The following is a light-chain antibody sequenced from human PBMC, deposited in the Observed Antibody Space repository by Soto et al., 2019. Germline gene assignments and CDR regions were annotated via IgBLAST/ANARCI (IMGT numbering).Light chain of an antibody. CDR2: EGS. CDR3: CSYAGSSTFKVV. V-gene: IGLV2-23*03. Sequence: QSALTQPASVSGSPGQSITISCTGTSSDVGCYNLVSWYQQHPGKAPKLMIYEGSKRPSGVSNRFSGSKSGNTASLTISGLQAEDEADYYCCSYAGSSTFKVVFGGGTKLTVL. J-gene: IGLJ2*01. CDR1: SSDVGCYNL.